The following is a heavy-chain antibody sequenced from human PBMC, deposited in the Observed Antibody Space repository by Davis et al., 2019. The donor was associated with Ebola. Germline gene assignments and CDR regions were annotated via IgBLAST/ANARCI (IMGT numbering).Heavy chain of an antibody. V-gene: IGHV1-8*01. Sequence: AASVKVSCKASGYTFTSYDINWVRQATGQGLEWMGWMNPNSGNTGYAQKLQGRVTMTTDTSTSTAYMELRSLRSDDTAVYYCARVGYRGYYGMDVWGQGTTVTVSS. D-gene: IGHD5-24*01. CDR1: GYTFTSYD. J-gene: IGHJ6*02. CDR2: MNPNSGNT. CDR3: ARVGYRGYYGMDV.